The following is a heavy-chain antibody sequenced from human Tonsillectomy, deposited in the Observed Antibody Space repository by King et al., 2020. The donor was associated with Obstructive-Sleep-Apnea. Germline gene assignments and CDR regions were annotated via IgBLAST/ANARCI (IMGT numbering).Heavy chain of an antibody. Sequence: VQLVESGGGVVQPGRSLRLSCAASGFTFSSYGMHWVRQAPGKGLEWVAVISYDGSNKYYADSVKVRFTVSRDNSKNTPYLQMNSLRPEDTDVYYCAKEMIATAASGGMDVWGPGTTLTVSS. D-gene: IGHD6-13*01. V-gene: IGHV3-30*18. J-gene: IGHJ6*02. CDR3: AKEMIATAASGGMDV. CDR1: GFTFSSYG. CDR2: ISYDGSNK.